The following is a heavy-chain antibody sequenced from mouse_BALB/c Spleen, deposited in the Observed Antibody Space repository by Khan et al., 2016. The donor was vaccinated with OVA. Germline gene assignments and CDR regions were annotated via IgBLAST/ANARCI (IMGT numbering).Heavy chain of an antibody. CDR2: IWGDGST. D-gene: IGHD1-2*01. CDR3: AKWGTANYYAMDY. Sequence: VQLQESGPGLVAPSQSLSITCTVSGFSLTSYGVNWVRQPPGKGLERLGVIWGDGSTNYHSTLMSRLSISKDNSQSQVFLKLSSLQTDDTATYYCAKWGTANYYAMDYWGQGTSVTVSS. V-gene: IGHV2-3*01. J-gene: IGHJ4*01. CDR1: GFSLTSYG.